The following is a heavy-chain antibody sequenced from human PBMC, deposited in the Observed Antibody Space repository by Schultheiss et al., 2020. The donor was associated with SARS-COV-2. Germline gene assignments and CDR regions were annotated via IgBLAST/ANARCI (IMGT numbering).Heavy chain of an antibody. J-gene: IGHJ4*02. CDR3: ARVGYGGNSELDY. V-gene: IGHV4-59*12. D-gene: IGHD4-23*01. Sequence: SETLSLTCTVSGGSISSYYWSWIRQPPGKGLEWIGSIYYSGSTYYNPSLKSRVTISVDTSKNQFSLKLSSVTAADTAVYYCARVGYGGNSELDYWGQGTLVTVSS. CDR2: IYYSGST. CDR1: GGSISSYY.